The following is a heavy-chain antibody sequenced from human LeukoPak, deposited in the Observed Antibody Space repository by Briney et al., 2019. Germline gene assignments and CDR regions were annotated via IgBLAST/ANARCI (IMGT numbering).Heavy chain of an antibody. CDR1: GYTFTGYY. CDR2: INPNSGGT. CDR3: ARDCDYYGSGSYYNFNGMDV. J-gene: IGHJ6*02. Sequence: ASVTVSYTASGYTFTGYYMHWVRQAPGQGLEWMGWINPNSGGTNYAQKFQGWVTMTRDTSISTAYMELSRLRSDDTAVYYCARDCDYYGSGSYYNFNGMDVWGQGTTVTVSS. D-gene: IGHD3-10*01. V-gene: IGHV1-2*04.